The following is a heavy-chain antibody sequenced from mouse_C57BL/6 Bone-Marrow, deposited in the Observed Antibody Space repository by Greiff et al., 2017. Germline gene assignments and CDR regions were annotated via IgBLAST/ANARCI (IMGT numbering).Heavy chain of an antibody. CDR2: IYPGDGST. D-gene: IGHD2-2*01. CDR3: SRLGLPFAY. J-gene: IGHJ3*01. Sequence: VQLVESGPELVKPGASVKLSCTASGFTFTSYDINWVKQRPGQGLEWIGRIYPGDGSTKYTEKFKGKATLTADSSSSTAYLELRSLTSEDTAVYFFSRLGLPFAYWGQGTLVTVSA. V-gene: IGHV1-85*01. CDR1: GFTFTSYD.